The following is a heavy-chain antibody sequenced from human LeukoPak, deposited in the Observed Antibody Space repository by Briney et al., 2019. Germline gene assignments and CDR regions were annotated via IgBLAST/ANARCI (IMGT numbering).Heavy chain of an antibody. CDR2: FDPEDGET. D-gene: IGHD3-3*01. CDR3: ATDWVVRSGLAY. J-gene: IGHJ4*02. Sequence: VASVKVSCKVSGYTLTELSMHWVRQAPGKGLEWMGGFDPEDGETIYAQKFQGRVTMTEDTSTDTAYMELSSLRSEDTAVYYCATDWVVRSGLAYWGQGTLVTVSS. CDR1: GYTLTELS. V-gene: IGHV1-24*01.